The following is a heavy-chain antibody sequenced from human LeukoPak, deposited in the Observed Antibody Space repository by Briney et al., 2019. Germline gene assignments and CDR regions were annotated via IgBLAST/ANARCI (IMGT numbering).Heavy chain of an antibody. Sequence: GGSLRLSCAASGFTFSDYYMSWIRQAPGKGLEWVSHISSSSTIYYADSVKGRFTISRDNAKNSLYLQMNSLRAEDTAVYYCARGGDYWGQGTLVTVSS. CDR3: ARGGDY. CDR2: ISSSSTI. J-gene: IGHJ4*02. V-gene: IGHV3-69-1*01. CDR1: GFTFSDYY.